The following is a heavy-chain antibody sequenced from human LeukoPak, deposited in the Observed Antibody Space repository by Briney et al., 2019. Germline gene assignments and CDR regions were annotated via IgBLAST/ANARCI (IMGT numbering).Heavy chain of an antibody. CDR3: ARRSSSWYGYFDY. CDR2: IYYSGST. V-gene: IGHV4-39*07. J-gene: IGHJ4*02. Sequence: SETLSLTCTVSGGSISSSSYYWGWIRQPPGKGLEWIGSIYYSGSTYYNPSLKSRVTISVDTSRNQFSLKLSSVTAADTAVYYCARRSSSWYGYFDYWGQGTLVTVSS. D-gene: IGHD6-13*01. CDR1: GGSISSSSYY.